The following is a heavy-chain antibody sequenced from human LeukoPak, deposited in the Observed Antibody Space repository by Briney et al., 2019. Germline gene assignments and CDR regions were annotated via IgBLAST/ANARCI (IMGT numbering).Heavy chain of an antibody. Sequence: GASVKVSCKASGYTFTGYYMHWVRQAPGQGLEWMGWINPNSGGTNYAQKFQGRVTMTRDTSISTAYMELSRLRSDDTAVYYCAREDHRTYYYYMDVWGKGTTVTVSS. CDR1: GYTFTGYY. D-gene: IGHD1-7*01. J-gene: IGHJ6*03. CDR3: AREDHRTYYYYMDV. CDR2: INPNSGGT. V-gene: IGHV1-2*02.